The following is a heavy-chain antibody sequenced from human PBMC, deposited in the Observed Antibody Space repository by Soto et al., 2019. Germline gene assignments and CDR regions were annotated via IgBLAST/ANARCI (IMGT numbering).Heavy chain of an antibody. CDR3: AKVRYYDFWSGYYQAYYYYGMDV. CDR1: GFTFSSYA. Sequence: GGSLRLSCAASGFTFSSYAMSWVRQAPGKGLEWVSAISGSGGSTYYADSVKGRFTISRDNSKNTLYLQMNSLRAEDTAVYYCAKVRYYDFWSGYYQAYYYYGMDVWGQGTTVTAP. CDR2: ISGSGGST. V-gene: IGHV3-23*01. D-gene: IGHD3-3*01. J-gene: IGHJ6*02.